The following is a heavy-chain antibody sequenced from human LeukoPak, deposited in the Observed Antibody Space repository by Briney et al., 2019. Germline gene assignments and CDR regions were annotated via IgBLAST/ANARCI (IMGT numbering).Heavy chain of an antibody. V-gene: IGHV3-7*01. CDR1: GFTFSSYG. J-gene: IGHJ4*02. CDR3: AREDCSSTRCSSFFDY. Sequence: GGSLRLSCAASGFTFSSYGMHWARQAPGKGLEWVANIKQDGSEKYYVDSVKGRFTISRDNAKNSLYLQMNSLRAEDTAVYYCAREDCSSTRCSSFFDYWGQGTLVTVSS. CDR2: IKQDGSEK. D-gene: IGHD2-2*01.